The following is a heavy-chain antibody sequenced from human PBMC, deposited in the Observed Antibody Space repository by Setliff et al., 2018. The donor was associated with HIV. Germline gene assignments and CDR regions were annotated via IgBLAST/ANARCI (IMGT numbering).Heavy chain of an antibody. J-gene: IGHJ4*02. Sequence: PSETLSLTCAVSGGAIDDINWWNWVRQSPGKGLEWIGEIYHSGTTNYNPSLKSRVTISVDKSKNQFSLKLTSVTAADTAVYYCARDQRLSYWGQGTLVTVSS. V-gene: IGHV4-4*02. CDR1: GGAIDDINW. CDR2: IYHSGTT. CDR3: ARDQRLSY.